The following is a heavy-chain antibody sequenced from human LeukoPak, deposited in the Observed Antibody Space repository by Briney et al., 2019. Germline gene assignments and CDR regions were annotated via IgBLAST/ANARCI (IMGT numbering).Heavy chain of an antibody. CDR3: ARELAASKTYFDY. J-gene: IGHJ4*02. Sequence: PSETLSLTCAVYGGSFSGYYWSWIRQPPGKGLEWIGEINHSGSTNYNPSLKSRVTISVDTSKNQFSLKLSSVTAADTAVYYCARELAASKTYFDYCGQGTLVTVSS. V-gene: IGHV4-34*01. CDR1: GGSFSGYY. CDR2: INHSGST. D-gene: IGHD2-15*01.